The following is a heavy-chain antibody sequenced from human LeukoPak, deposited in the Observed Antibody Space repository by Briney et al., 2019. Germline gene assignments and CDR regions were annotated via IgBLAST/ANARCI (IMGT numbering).Heavy chain of an antibody. CDR3: AKDLDSSGYSY. J-gene: IGHJ4*02. Sequence: GGSLRLSCAASGLTFSSYGMHWVRQAPGKGLEWVAVILNDGTRKYYAESVKGRFTISRDNSKNTLYLQMNSLRVEDTAVYYCAKDLDSSGYSYWAQGTLVSVSS. CDR1: GLTFSSYG. CDR2: ILNDGTRK. D-gene: IGHD3-22*01. V-gene: IGHV3-30*18.